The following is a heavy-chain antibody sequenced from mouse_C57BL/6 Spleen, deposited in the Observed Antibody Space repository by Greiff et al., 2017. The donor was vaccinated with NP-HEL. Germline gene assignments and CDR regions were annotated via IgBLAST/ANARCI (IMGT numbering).Heavy chain of an antibody. CDR1: GYTFTSYW. V-gene: IGHV1-69*01. CDR3: ASDYYGSSHYYAMDY. D-gene: IGHD1-1*01. J-gene: IGHJ4*01. Sequence: QVQLQQSGAELVMPGASVKLSCKASGYTFTSYWMHWVKQRPGQGLEWIGEIDPSDSYTNYNQKFKGKSTLTVDKSSSTAYMQLSSRTSEDSAVYYCASDYYGSSHYYAMDYWGQGTSVTVSS. CDR2: IDPSDSYT.